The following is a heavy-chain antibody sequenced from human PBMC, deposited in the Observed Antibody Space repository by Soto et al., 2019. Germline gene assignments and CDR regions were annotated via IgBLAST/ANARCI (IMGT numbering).Heavy chain of an antibody. V-gene: IGHV3-30-3*01. Sequence: QVQLVESGGGVVQPGRSLRLSCAASGFTFSSYAMHWVRQAPGKGLEWVAVISYDGSNKYYADSVKGRFTISRDNSKNTLYLQIHSLRAEDTAVYYCARAVWSGYYANYYYGMDVWGQGTTVTVSS. CDR3: ARAVWSGYYANYYYGMDV. CDR1: GFTFSSYA. CDR2: ISYDGSNK. J-gene: IGHJ6*02. D-gene: IGHD3-3*01.